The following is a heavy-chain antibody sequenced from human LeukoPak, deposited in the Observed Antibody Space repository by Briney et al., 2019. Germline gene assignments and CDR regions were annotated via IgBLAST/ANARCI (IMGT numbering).Heavy chain of an antibody. J-gene: IGHJ4*02. Sequence: SETLSLTCTVSGGFISSYYWSWIRQPPGKGLEWIGYIYYSGSTNYNPSLKSRVTISVDTSKNQFSLKLSSVTAADTAVYYCARDLRRYFDYWGQGTLVTVSS. CDR1: GGFISSYY. D-gene: IGHD3-10*01. CDR3: ARDLRRYFDY. V-gene: IGHV4-59*01. CDR2: IYYSGST.